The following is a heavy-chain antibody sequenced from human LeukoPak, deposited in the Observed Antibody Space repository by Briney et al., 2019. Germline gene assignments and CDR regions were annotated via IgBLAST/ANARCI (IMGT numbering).Heavy chain of an antibody. Sequence: GGSLRLSCAASGFTFSSYSMNWVRQAPGKGLEWVSYISSSSSTIYYADSVKGRFTISRDNAKNSLYLQMNSLRAEDTAVYYCARDPGDSSGYYSFVDYYYGMDVWGQGTTVTVSS. CDR2: ISSSSSTI. CDR1: GFTFSSYS. V-gene: IGHV3-48*04. J-gene: IGHJ6*02. CDR3: ARDPGDSSGYYSFVDYYYGMDV. D-gene: IGHD3-22*01.